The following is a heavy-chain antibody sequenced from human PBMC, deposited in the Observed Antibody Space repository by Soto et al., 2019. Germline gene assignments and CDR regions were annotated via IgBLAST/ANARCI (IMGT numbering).Heavy chain of an antibody. J-gene: IGHJ6*02. CDR2: INPSGGST. V-gene: IGHV1-46*03. CDR1: GYTFTSYY. Sequence: ASVKVSCKASGYTFTSYYMHWVRQAPGQGLEWMGIINPSGGSTSYAQKFQGRVTMTRDTSTSTVYMELSSLRSEDTAVYYCARVGLGYCSGGSCYYYSGMDVWGQGTTVTVSS. CDR3: ARVGLGYCSGGSCYYYSGMDV. D-gene: IGHD2-15*01.